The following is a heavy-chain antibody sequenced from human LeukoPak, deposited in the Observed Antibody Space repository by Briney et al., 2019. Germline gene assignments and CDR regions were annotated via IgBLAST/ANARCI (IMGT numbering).Heavy chain of an antibody. D-gene: IGHD5-12*01. J-gene: IGHJ4*02. CDR3: AKDQHGYDKPIDY. CDR1: GFTFNIYA. V-gene: IGHV3-23*01. Sequence: PGGSLRLSCAASGFTFNIYAMNWVRQASGTGLEWVSTISGSGSSTYYADSVKGRFTISRDNSKNTLYLQMNSLRAEDTAVYFCAKDQHGYDKPIDYWGQGTLVTVSS. CDR2: ISGSGSST.